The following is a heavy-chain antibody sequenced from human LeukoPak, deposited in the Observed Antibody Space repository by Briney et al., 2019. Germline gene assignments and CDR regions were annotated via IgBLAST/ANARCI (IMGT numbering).Heavy chain of an antibody. V-gene: IGHV1-2*02. J-gene: IGHJ3*01. Sequence: ASVKVSCKASGYTFTHYYMHWVRQAPGQGLEWMGWINPNSGGTNYAQKFQDRVTMTRDTSIRTAYMVLIRLKSDDTAVFYCARGGPLEWAPDAFDLWGQGTMVTVSS. D-gene: IGHD1-1*01. CDR1: GYTFTHYY. CDR3: ARGGPLEWAPDAFDL. CDR2: INPNSGGT.